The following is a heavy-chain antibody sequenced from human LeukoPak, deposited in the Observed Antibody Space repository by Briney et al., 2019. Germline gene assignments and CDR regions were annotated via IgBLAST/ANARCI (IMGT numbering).Heavy chain of an antibody. CDR2: IYYSGST. J-gene: IGHJ4*02. Sequence: SETLSLTCTVSGGSISSYYWSWIRQPPGKGLEWIGYIYYSGSTNYNPSLKSRVTISVDTSKSQFSLKLSSVTAADTAVYYCARGADYYDSSGYYYFDYWSQGTLVTVSS. V-gene: IGHV4-59*01. CDR1: GGSISSYY. CDR3: ARGADYYDSSGYYYFDY. D-gene: IGHD3-22*01.